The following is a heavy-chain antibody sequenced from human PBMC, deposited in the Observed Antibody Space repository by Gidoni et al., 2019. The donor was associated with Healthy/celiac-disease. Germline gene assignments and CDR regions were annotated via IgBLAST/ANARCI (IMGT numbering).Heavy chain of an antibody. CDR1: GASISSYY. V-gene: IGHV4-59*01. Sequence: QVQLQESGPGLVKTSETLSLTCTVSGASISSYYWRWIRQPPGKGLEWIGYIYYSGSTNFNPSLKSRVTLPVDTSKNQFSLKLSSVTAADTAVYYCASGYTSDWYYFDYWGQGTLVTVSS. CDR2: IYYSGST. J-gene: IGHJ4*02. CDR3: ASGYTSDWYYFDY. D-gene: IGHD6-19*01.